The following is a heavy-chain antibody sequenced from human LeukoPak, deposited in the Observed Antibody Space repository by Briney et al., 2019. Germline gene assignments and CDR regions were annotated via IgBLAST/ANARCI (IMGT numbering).Heavy chain of an antibody. V-gene: IGHV3-7*01. CDR2: IKQDGSEK. D-gene: IGHD3-22*01. J-gene: IGHJ4*02. Sequence: GGSLRLSCAASGFTFSSYWMSWVRQAPGKGQKWVANIKQDGSEKYYVDSVKGRFTISRDNAKNSLYLQMNSLRAEDTAVYYCARAQYDSSGYVVDYFDYWGQGTLVTVSS. CDR1: GFTFSSYW. CDR3: ARAQYDSSGYVVDYFDY.